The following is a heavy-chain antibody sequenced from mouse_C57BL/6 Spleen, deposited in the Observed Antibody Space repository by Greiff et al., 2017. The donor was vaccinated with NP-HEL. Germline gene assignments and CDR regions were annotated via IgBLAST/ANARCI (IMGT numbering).Heavy chain of an antibody. CDR3: ERDRGNSFDY. CDR2: ISDGGSYT. J-gene: IGHJ2*01. D-gene: IGHD1-1*01. Sequence: EVNVVESGGGLVKPGGSLKLSCAASGFTFSSYAMSWVRQTPEKRLEWVATISDGGSYTYYPDNVKGRFTISRDNAKNNLYLQMSHLKSEDTAMYYCERDRGNSFDYWGQGTTLTVSS. V-gene: IGHV5-4*01. CDR1: GFTFSSYA.